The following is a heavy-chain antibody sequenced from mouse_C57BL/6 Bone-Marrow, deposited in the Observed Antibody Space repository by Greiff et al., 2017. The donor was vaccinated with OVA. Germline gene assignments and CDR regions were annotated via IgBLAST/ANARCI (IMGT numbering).Heavy chain of an antibody. V-gene: IGHV1-26*01. CDR1: GYTFTDYY. CDR3: ARGEDGYYDWYFDV. J-gene: IGHJ1*03. Sequence: EVKLQQSGPELVKPGASVKISCKASGYTFTDYYMNWVKQSHGKSLEWIGDINPNNGGTSYNQKFKGKATLTVDKSSSTAYMELRSLTSEDSAVYYCARGEDGYYDWYFDVWGTGTTVTVSS. D-gene: IGHD2-3*01. CDR2: INPNNGGT.